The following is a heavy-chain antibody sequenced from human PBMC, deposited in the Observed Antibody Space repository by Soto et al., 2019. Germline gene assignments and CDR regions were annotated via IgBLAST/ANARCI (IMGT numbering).Heavy chain of an antibody. CDR3: ARGSSSTWFDFDH. Sequence: ASVKVSCTASGYTFTGYYMHWVRQAPGQGLEWMGWINPNSGVTNYAQKFQGRVTMTRDTSISTAYMELSRLRSDDTAVYYCARGSSSTWFDFDHWGQGTLVTVSS. CDR1: GYTFTGYY. V-gene: IGHV1-2*02. J-gene: IGHJ4*02. D-gene: IGHD6-13*01. CDR2: INPNSGVT.